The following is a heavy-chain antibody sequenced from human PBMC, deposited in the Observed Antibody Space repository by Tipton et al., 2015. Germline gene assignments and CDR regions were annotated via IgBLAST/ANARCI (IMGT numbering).Heavy chain of an antibody. V-gene: IGHV4-31*03. Sequence: TLSLTCTVSGGSIIRDFSYWSWLRLHPGRGLEYIGYIYYSGDTYYTSSLKSRVHMSVDTSKDQFSLSLASMTVADTAVYFCARGIVAGAFDIWGQGTMVTVSS. CDR2: IYYSGDT. CDR1: GGSIIRDFSY. D-gene: IGHD5-12*01. CDR3: ARGIVAGAFDI. J-gene: IGHJ3*02.